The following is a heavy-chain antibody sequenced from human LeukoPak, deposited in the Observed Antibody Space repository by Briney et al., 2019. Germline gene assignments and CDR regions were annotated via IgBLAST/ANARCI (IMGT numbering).Heavy chain of an antibody. CDR2: IYSGGST. J-gene: IGHJ3*02. Sequence: PGGSLRLSCAASGFTFSSYGMHWVRQAPGKGLEWVSIIYSGGSTFYADSVEGRFTISRDNSKNTLYLQMNSLRAEDTAVYYCARGGSYLSAFDIWGQGTMVTVSS. CDR3: ARGGSYLSAFDI. CDR1: GFTFSSYG. D-gene: IGHD1-26*01. V-gene: IGHV3-53*01.